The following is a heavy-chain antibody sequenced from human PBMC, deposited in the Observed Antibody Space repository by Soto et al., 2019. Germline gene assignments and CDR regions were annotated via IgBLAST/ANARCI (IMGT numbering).Heavy chain of an antibody. V-gene: IGHV3-23*01. J-gene: IGHJ5*02. CDR1: GFTFSSYA. Sequence: PGGSLRLSCAASGFTFSSYAMSWVRQAPGKGLEWVSAISGSGGSTYYADSVKGRFTISRDNSKNTLYLQMNSLRAEDTAVYFCAKVQYYDILTGYSGFDLWGQGTLVTVSS. CDR3: AKVQYYDILTGYSGFDL. D-gene: IGHD3-9*01. CDR2: ISGSGGST.